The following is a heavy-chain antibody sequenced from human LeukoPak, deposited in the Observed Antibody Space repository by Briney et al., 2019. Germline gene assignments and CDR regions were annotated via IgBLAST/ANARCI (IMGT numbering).Heavy chain of an antibody. CDR3: ARDAITMVRGVINFFDY. J-gene: IGHJ4*02. CDR1: GGTFSGYA. CDR2: IIPIFGTA. D-gene: IGHD3-10*01. Sequence: ASVKVSCKASGGTFSGYAISWVRQAPGQGLEWRGGIIPIFGTANYAQKFQGGVTITTDESTSTAYMELSSLRSEDTAVYYCARDAITMVRGVINFFDYWGQGTLVTVSS. V-gene: IGHV1-69*05.